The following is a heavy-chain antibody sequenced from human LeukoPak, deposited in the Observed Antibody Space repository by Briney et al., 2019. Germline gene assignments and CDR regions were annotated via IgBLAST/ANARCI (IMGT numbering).Heavy chain of an antibody. CDR3: ARGAVIAAADEYYYGMDV. J-gene: IGHJ6*02. CDR2: IYYSGST. CDR1: GGSISSYY. Sequence: PSETLSLTCIVSGGSISSYYWSWIRQPPGKGLQWIGYIYYSGSTNYNPSLKSRVTISVDTSKNQFSLKLSSVTAADTAVYYCARGAVIAAADEYYYGMDVWGQGTTVTVSS. D-gene: IGHD6-13*01. V-gene: IGHV4-59*01.